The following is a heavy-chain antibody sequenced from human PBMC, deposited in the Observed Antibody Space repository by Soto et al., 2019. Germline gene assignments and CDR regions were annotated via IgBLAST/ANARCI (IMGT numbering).Heavy chain of an antibody. D-gene: IGHD1-1*01. CDR3: AVWIIPRTNIVDY. J-gene: IGHJ4*02. CDR1: GGSVSSGSYY. Sequence: PAETLSLTCTVSGGSVSSGSYYWSWIRQPPGKGLEWIGYIYYSGSTNYNPSLKSRVTISVDTSKNQFTLKLSSVTAADTAVYYCAVWIIPRTNIVDYWGQGTLVTVSS. CDR2: IYYSGST. V-gene: IGHV4-61*01.